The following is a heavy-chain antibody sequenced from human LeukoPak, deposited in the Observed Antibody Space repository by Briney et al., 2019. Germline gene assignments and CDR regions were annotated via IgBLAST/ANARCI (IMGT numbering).Heavy chain of an antibody. CDR3: AMNLRAYDAFDI. CDR1: VYTFTSYY. D-gene: IGHD3-16*01. J-gene: IGHJ3*02. V-gene: IGHV1-46*01. Sequence: ASVKVSCKASVYTFTSYYMHWVPQAPGQGLEWMGIINPSGGSTSYAQKFQGRVTMTRDTSTSTVYMELSSLRSEDTAVYYCAMNLRAYDAFDIWGQGTMVTVSS. CDR2: INPSGGST.